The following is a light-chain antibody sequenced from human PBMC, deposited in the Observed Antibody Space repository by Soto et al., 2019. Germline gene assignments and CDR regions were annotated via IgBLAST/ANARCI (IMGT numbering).Light chain of an antibody. CDR2: GAS. Sequence: ELVMTQSPATLSVSPGEGATLSCRASQSVSINLAWYQQKPGQAPRLLIYGASTRATGIPARFSGSGSGADFTLTISSLQSEDFAVYYCQQYNNWPLTFGPGTKVDIK. CDR3: QQYNNWPLT. V-gene: IGKV3-15*01. J-gene: IGKJ3*01. CDR1: QSVSIN.